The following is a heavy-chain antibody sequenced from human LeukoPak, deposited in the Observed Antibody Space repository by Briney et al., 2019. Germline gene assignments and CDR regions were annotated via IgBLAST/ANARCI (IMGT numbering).Heavy chain of an antibody. J-gene: IGHJ5*02. D-gene: IGHD1-26*01. CDR2: IYPGDSET. V-gene: IGHV5-51*01. Sequence: AGESLKISCKGSGYSFTSYWIGWVRQMPGKGLEWMGIIYPGDSETRYSPSFQGQVTISADKSINTVYLQWSSLKASDTAMYYCARPARVGALLSWFDPWGQGTLVTVSS. CDR1: GYSFTSYW. CDR3: ARPARVGALLSWFDP.